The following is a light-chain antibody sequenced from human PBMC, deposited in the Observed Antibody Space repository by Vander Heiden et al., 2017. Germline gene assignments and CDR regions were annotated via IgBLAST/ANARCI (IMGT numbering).Light chain of an antibody. V-gene: IGLV1-44*01. J-gene: IGLJ2*01. Sequence: QSALIQPPSASGTPWQRVTISCSGSSSNIGSNTVNWYQQLPGTAPKLLIYSNNHRPSGVPDRFSGSKSATSASLAISGLQSEDEADYYCATWDDSLDGWVFGGGTKLTVL. CDR3: ATWDDSLDGWV. CDR1: SSNIGSNT. CDR2: SNN.